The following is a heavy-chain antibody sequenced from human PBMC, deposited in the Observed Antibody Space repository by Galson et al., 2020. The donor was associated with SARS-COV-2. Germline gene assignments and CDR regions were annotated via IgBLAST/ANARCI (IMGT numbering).Heavy chain of an antibody. D-gene: IGHD3-3*01. Sequence: GGSLRLSCEASGFTFSSFWMNWVRQAPGKGLEWLAHIKNDGSEAYYVDYVRGRFTISRDNTKNSLYLQMNNLRVYDTAVYYCTAGHYSLWGQGTTVTVSS. J-gene: IGHJ3*01. CDR2: IKNDGSEA. CDR3: TAGHYSL. V-gene: IGHV3-7*01. CDR1: GFTFSSFW.